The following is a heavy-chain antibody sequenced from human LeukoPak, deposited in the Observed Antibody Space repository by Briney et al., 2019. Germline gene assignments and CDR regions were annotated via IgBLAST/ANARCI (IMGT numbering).Heavy chain of an antibody. V-gene: IGHV1-24*01. CDR3: ATGIPPPDLYSSGWYGYAFDI. J-gene: IGHJ3*02. CDR1: GYTLTELS. CDR2: FDPEDGET. D-gene: IGHD6-19*01. Sequence: ASVKVSCKVSGYTLTELSMHWVRQAPGKGLEWMGGFDPEDGETIYAQKFQGRVTMTEDTSTDTAHMELSSLRSEDTAVYYCATGIPPPDLYSSGWYGYAFDIWGQGTMVTVSS.